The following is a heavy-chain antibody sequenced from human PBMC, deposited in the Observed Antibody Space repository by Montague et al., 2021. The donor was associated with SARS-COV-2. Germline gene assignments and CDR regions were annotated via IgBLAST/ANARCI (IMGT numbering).Heavy chain of an antibody. J-gene: IGHJ3*02. CDR1: GFTFSDYY. V-gene: IGHV3-11*01. Sequence: SMSLSCAASGFTFSDYYMSWIRQAPGKGLEWVSYISSSGRTIYNADSVKGRFTISRDNAKNTMYLQMNSLRAEDTAVYYCARDPSKWELGYAFDIWGQGTMVTVSS. CDR2: ISSSGRTI. CDR3: ARDPSKWELGYAFDI. D-gene: IGHD1-26*01.